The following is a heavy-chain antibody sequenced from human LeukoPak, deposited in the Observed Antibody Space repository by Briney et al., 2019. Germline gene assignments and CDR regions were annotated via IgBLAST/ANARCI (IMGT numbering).Heavy chain of an antibody. CDR2: ISGSGGST. Sequence: PGGSLRLSCAASGFTFSSYAMSWVRQAPGEGLEWVSAISGSGGSTYYADSVKGRFTISRDNSKNTLYLQMNSLRAEDTAVYYCAKDRGTAMATYYYYGMDVWGQGTTVTVSS. V-gene: IGHV3-23*01. CDR1: GFTFSSYA. J-gene: IGHJ6*02. D-gene: IGHD5-18*01. CDR3: AKDRGTAMATYYYYGMDV.